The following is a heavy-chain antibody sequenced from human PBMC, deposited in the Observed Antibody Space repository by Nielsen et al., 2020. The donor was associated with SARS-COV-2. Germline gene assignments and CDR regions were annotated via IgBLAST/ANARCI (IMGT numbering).Heavy chain of an antibody. CDR3: ARGGTMVRGRRYYYGMDV. CDR2: IYYSGST. V-gene: IGHV4-30-4*01. Sequence: SETLSLTCTVSGGSISSGDYYWSWIRQPPGKGLEWIGYIYYSGSTYYNLSLKSRVTISVDTSKNQFSLKLSSVTAADTAVYYCARGGTMVRGRRYYYGMDVWGQGTTVTVSS. CDR1: GGSISSGDYY. J-gene: IGHJ6*02. D-gene: IGHD3-10*01.